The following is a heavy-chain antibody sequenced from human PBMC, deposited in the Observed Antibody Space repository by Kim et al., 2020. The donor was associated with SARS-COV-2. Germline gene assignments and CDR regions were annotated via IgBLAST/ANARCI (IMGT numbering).Heavy chain of an antibody. D-gene: IGHD3-22*01. Sequence: SHKRRVTISVDTSKNQFSLKRSSVAAADTAVYYCARHRGYYYDSSGSFDYWGQGTLVTVSS. J-gene: IGHJ4*02. CDR3: ARHRGYYYDSSGSFDY. V-gene: IGHV4-59*08.